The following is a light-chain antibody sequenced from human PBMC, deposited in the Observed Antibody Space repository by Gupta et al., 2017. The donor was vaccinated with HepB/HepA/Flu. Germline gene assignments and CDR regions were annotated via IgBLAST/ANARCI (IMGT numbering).Light chain of an antibody. Sequence: QYALTQPASVSGSPGQSITISCTGTSSDAGSYNLVSWYQQHPGKAPKLMIYEVSKRPSGVSNRFSGSKSGNTASLTISGLQAEDEADYYCCSYAGDSIVVFGGGTKLTVL. CDR2: EVS. CDR1: SSDAGSYNL. J-gene: IGLJ2*01. V-gene: IGLV2-23*02. CDR3: CSYAGDSIVV.